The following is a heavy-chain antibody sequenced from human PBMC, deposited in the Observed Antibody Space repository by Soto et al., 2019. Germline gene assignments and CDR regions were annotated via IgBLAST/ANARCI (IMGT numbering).Heavy chain of an antibody. CDR2: IYYSGST. Sequence: QVQLQESGLGLVKPSQTLSLTCTVSGGSISSGGYYWSWIRQHPGKGLEWIGYIYYSGSTYYNPSLKSRVTISVDTSKNQFSLKLSSVTAADTAVYYCARSHKRWYYYDSSGLGWFDPWGQGTLVTVSS. D-gene: IGHD3-22*01. J-gene: IGHJ5*02. CDR3: ARSHKRWYYYDSSGLGWFDP. V-gene: IGHV4-31*03. CDR1: GGSISSGGYY.